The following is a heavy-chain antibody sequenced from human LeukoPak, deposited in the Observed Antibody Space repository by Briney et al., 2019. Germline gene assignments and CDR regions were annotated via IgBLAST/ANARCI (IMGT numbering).Heavy chain of an antibody. D-gene: IGHD5-24*01. Sequence: ASVKVSCKASGYTFTDYAIGWVRQAPGHGLEWMGWISAYNGYTNYAQSLQGRVTMTTDTSTSTAYMELRSLRSDDTAVYYCARGTNYPGYWGQGTLVTVSS. CDR3: ARGTNYPGY. V-gene: IGHV1-18*01. CDR1: GYTFTDYA. CDR2: ISAYNGYT. J-gene: IGHJ4*02.